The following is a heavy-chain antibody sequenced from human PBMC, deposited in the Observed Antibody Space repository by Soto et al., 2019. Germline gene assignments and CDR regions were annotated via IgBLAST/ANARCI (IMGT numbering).Heavy chain of an antibody. J-gene: IGHJ4*02. CDR1: GFTFDDYS. Sequence: EVQLVESGGGLVQPGGSLRLSCAASGFTFDDYSMHWVRQAPGRGLEWVSGISWHSGSIDYADSVKGRFTISRDNAKNFLYLEMNSLRPEDTALHYCARGDLGAVAGYFEYWGQGTLVTVSS. V-gene: IGHV3-9*01. D-gene: IGHD6-19*01. CDR2: ISWHSGSI. CDR3: ARGDLGAVAGYFEY.